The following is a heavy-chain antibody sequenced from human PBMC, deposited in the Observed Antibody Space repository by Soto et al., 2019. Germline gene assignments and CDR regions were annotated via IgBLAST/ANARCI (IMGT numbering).Heavy chain of an antibody. CDR2: INQDGSEK. D-gene: IGHD1-26*01. CDR3: AREDILGARSFDY. V-gene: IGHV3-7*01. Sequence: PGGSLRLSCAASGFIFSSYWMSWVRQAPGKGLEWVANINQDGSEKYYVDSVKGRFIISRDNAEDSLYLQMNSLRDEDTAVYFCAREDILGARSFDYWGQGIMVTVSS. CDR1: GFIFSSYW. J-gene: IGHJ4*02.